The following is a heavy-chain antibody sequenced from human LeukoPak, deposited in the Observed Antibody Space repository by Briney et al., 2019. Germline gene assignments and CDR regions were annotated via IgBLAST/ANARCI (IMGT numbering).Heavy chain of an antibody. Sequence: PGGSLRLSCAASGFTVSSNYMSWVRQAPGKGLEWVSVIYSGGSTYYADSVKGRFTISRDNSKNTLYLQMNSLRAEDTAVYYCARGKWELRDAFDIWGQGTMVTVSS. CDR2: IYSGGST. CDR1: GFTVSSNY. V-gene: IGHV3-53*01. J-gene: IGHJ3*02. D-gene: IGHD1-26*01. CDR3: ARGKWELRDAFDI.